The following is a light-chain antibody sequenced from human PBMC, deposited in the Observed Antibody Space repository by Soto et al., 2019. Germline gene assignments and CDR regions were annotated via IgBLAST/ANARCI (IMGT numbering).Light chain of an antibody. J-gene: IGLJ1*01. Sequence: QAVVTQPPSASGTPGQRVTISCSGSSSNIGSNTVNWYQQFPGTAPKLLIFSNNQWPSGVPDRFAGSKSGTSASLAISGLQSEDEADYFCAAWDDSLSGYVFGTGTKVTVL. CDR3: AAWDDSLSGYV. CDR2: SNN. CDR1: SSNIGSNT. V-gene: IGLV1-44*01.